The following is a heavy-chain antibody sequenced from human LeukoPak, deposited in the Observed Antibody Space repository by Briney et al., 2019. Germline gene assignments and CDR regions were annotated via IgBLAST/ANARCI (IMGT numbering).Heavy chain of an antibody. CDR2: ISSGGSP. J-gene: IGHJ4*02. CDR1: GFSFSSYS. CDR3: AGGLGDNDN. D-gene: IGHD2-21*01. V-gene: IGHV3-66*01. Sequence: GGSLRLSCVASGFSFSSYSMNWVRQAPGKGLEWVSVISSGGSPYYADSVKDRFTISRDNSKNTLHLQMNSLRAEDTAVYYCAGGLGDNDNWGQGTLVTVSS.